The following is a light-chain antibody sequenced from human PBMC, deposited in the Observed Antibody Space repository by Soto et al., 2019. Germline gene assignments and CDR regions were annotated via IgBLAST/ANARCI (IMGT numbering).Light chain of an antibody. V-gene: IGKV1-12*01. CDR1: QDINSR. Sequence: IQMTQSPSSVSASVGDTVTITCRASQDINSRLAWFQQQPGRPPKYVIQAATMLQSGFPSRFAGSGSGRDFTLTIHTLQPEDSATYYCLQVANFPRTFGQGPRWIS. CDR3: LQVANFPRT. J-gene: IGKJ1*01. CDR2: AAT.